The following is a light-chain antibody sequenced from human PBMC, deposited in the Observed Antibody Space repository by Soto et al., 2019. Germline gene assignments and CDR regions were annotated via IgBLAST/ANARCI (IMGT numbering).Light chain of an antibody. V-gene: IGLV2-14*01. CDR3: SSHTSYSTRV. Sequence: QCALTQPASVSGSPGQSIAISCTGTSSDVGGYNYVSWYQQHPGKAPKLMIHEVSNRPSGISDRFSGSKSGNTASLTISGLQADDEADYYCSSHTSYSTRVFGTGTKLTVL. J-gene: IGLJ1*01. CDR2: EVS. CDR1: SSDVGGYNY.